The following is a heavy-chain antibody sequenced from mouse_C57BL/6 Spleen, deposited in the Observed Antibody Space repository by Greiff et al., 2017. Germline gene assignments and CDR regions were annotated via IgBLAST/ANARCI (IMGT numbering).Heavy chain of an antibody. D-gene: IGHD3-3*01. V-gene: IGHV14-4*01. J-gene: IGHJ2*01. CDR3: TTGTHLGY. CDR2: IDPENGDT. CDR1: GFNIKDDY. Sequence: VQLQQSGAELVRPGASVKLSCTASGFNIKDDYMHWVKQRPEQGLEWIGWIDPENGDTEYASKFQGKATITAATSSNTAYLQLSSLTSEDTAVYYCTTGTHLGYWGQGTTLTVSS.